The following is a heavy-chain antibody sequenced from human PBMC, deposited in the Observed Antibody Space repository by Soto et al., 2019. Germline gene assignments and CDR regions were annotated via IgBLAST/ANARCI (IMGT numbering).Heavy chain of an antibody. CDR3: ARAGVYRPVRY. V-gene: IGHV4-34*01. J-gene: IGHJ4*02. CDR2: INHSGST. D-gene: IGHD6-13*01. Sequence: SETLSLTCAVYGGSFSGYYWSWIRQPPGKGLEWIGEINHSGSTNYNPSLKSRVTISVDTSKNQFSLKLSSVTAADTAVYYCARAGVYRPVRYWGQGTLVTVSS. CDR1: GGSFSGYY.